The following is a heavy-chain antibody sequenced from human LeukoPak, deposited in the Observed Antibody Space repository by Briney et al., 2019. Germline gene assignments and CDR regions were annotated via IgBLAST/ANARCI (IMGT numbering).Heavy chain of an antibody. V-gene: IGHV3-23*01. CDR3: ARKTGTTGEAFDY. D-gene: IGHD1-1*01. CDR2: INGNGDTT. Sequence: GGSLRLSCAASGFTFSSYAMSWVRQAPGKGLEWVSGINGNGDTTHYAASVKGRFTISRDNSKNTLYLQMNSLRAEDTAVYYCARKTGTTGEAFDYWGQGTQVTVSS. J-gene: IGHJ4*02. CDR1: GFTFSSYA.